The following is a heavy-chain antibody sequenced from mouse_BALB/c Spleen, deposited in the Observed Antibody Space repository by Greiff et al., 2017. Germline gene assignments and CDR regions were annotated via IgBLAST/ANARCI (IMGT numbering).Heavy chain of an antibody. J-gene: IGHJ4*01. V-gene: IGHV1-63*02. CDR1: GYTFTNYW. CDR3: ARSRSVYAMDY. CDR2: IYPGGGYT. Sequence: VQLQQSGAELVRPGTSVKISCKASGYTFTNYWLGWVKQRPGHGLEWIGDIYPGGGYTNYNEKFKGKATLTADTSSSTAYMQLSSLTSEDSAVYFCARSRSVYAMDYWGQGTSVTVSS.